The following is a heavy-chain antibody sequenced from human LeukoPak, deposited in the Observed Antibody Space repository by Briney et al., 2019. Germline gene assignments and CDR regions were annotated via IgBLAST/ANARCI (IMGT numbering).Heavy chain of an antibody. V-gene: IGHV3-53*01. CDR2: IYSGGST. CDR3: ASGSGSSLTHYYYMDV. D-gene: IGHD3-10*01. J-gene: IGHJ6*03. CDR1: GFTVSSKY. Sequence: GGSLRLYCVASGFTVSSKYMSWVRQAPGKGLEWVSVIYSGGSTYYADSVKGRFTISRDNSKNTLYLQMNSLRAEDTAVYYCASGSGSSLTHYYYMDVWGTGTTVTVSS.